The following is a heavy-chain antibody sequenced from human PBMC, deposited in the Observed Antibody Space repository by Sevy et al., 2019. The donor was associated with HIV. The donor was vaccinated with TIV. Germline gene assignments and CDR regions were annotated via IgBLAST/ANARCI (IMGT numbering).Heavy chain of an antibody. J-gene: IGHJ4*02. CDR2: INSDGSST. V-gene: IGHV3-74*01. CDR1: GFTFRTYW. CDR3: TRREGASYPIVY. Sequence: GGSLRLSCAASGFTFRTYWMHWVRQVAGKGLVWVSRINSDGSSTNYADSVEGRFTISRYNARNTVYLQMNNLRVEDTGLYYCTRREGASYPIVYWGQGTLVTDSS. D-gene: IGHD2-21*01.